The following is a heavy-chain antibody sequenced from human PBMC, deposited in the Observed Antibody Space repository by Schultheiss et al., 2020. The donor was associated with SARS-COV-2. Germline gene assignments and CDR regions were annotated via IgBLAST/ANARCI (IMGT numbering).Heavy chain of an antibody. CDR3: ARLSPYYDFWSGYQGPYYYGMDV. CDR2: ISGSGGST. Sequence: GGSLRLSCAASGFTFSDYYMSWIRQAPGKGLEWVSAISGSGGSTYYADSVKGRFTISRHNSKNTLYLQMNSLRAEDTAVYYCARLSPYYDFWSGYQGPYYYGMDVWGQGTTVTVSS. D-gene: IGHD3-3*01. V-gene: IGHV3-23*01. CDR1: GFTFSDYY. J-gene: IGHJ6*02.